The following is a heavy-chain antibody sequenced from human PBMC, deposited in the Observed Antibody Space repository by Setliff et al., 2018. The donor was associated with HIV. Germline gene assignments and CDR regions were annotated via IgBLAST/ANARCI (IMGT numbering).Heavy chain of an antibody. D-gene: IGHD5-18*01. CDR3: ARTLPQYTNLFDY. J-gene: IGHJ4*02. V-gene: IGHV1-2*02. Sequence: VASVKVSCKASGYTFTNYYMHWVRQAPGQGLEWMGWINPNSGGTNYAQKFQGRVTTTRDTSISTAYMELSRLRSDDTAVYYCARTLPQYTNLFDYWGQGTLVTVSS. CDR1: GYTFTNYY. CDR2: INPNSGGT.